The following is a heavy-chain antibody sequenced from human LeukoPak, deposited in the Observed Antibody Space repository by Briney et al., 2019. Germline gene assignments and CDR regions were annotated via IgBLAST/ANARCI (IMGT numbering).Heavy chain of an antibody. CDR1: GFTFSSYA. J-gene: IGHJ4*02. Sequence: GGSLRLSCAASGFTFSSYAMHWVRQAPGKGLEWVAVISYDGSNKYYADSVKGRFTISRDNSKNTLYLQMNSLRAEDTAVYYCARGTGYDFWSGYQFFDYWGQGTLVTVSS. CDR2: ISYDGSNK. CDR3: ARGTGYDFWSGYQFFDY. D-gene: IGHD3-3*01. V-gene: IGHV3-30*04.